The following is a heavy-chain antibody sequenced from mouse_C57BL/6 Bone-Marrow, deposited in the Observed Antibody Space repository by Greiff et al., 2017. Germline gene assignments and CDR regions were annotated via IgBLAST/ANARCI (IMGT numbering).Heavy chain of an antibody. J-gene: IGHJ3*01. CDR2: IDPANGNT. Sequence: EVQLVESVAELVRPGASVKLSCTASGFNIKNTYMHWVKQRPEQGLAWIGRIDPANGNTKYAPKFQGKATITADTSSNTAYLQLSSLTSEDTAIYYCASPITTVVATPFAYWGQGTLVTVSA. CDR1: GFNIKNTY. CDR3: ASPITTVVATPFAY. V-gene: IGHV14-3*01. D-gene: IGHD1-1*01.